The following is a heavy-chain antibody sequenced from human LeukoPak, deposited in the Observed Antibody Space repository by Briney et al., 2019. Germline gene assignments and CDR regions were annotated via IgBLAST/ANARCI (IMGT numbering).Heavy chain of an antibody. J-gene: IGHJ4*02. Sequence: GGSLRLSCAASGFAFSNAWMSWVRQAPGKGLEWVGRIKSKTDGGTTDYAAPVKGRFTISRDDSENTLFLQMNSLKTEDTAVYYCTTDGLMVRGVMHNDWGQGTLVTVSS. D-gene: IGHD3-10*01. CDR1: GFAFSNAW. CDR3: TTDGLMVRGVMHND. CDR2: IKSKTDGGTT. V-gene: IGHV3-15*01.